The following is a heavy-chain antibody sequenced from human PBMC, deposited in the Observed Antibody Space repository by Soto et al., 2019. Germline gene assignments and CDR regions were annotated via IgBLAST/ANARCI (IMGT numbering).Heavy chain of an antibody. CDR3: ARGWEVAGRGDFDY. CDR2: ISAYNGNT. J-gene: IGHJ4*02. Sequence: ASVNVSCQASGYTFTSYGISWVRQAPGEGVEWMGWISAYNGNTNYAQKLQGRVTMTTDTSTSTAYMELRSLRSGDADVYYCARGWEVAGRGDFDYWGQGTLVTVSS. V-gene: IGHV1-18*04. D-gene: IGHD6-19*01. CDR1: GYTFTSYG.